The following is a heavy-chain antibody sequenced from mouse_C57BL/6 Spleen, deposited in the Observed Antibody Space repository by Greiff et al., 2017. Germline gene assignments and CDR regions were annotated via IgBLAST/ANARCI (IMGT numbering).Heavy chain of an antibody. CDR2: IWSDGST. D-gene: IGHD2-1*01. CDR1: GFSLTSYG. CDR3: ARHSYYGNYGAMDY. Sequence: VKLMESGPGLVAPSQSLSITCTVSGFSLTSYGVHWVRQPPGKGLEWLVVIWSDGSTTYNSALKSRLSISKDNSKSQVFLKMNSLQTDDTAMYYCARHSYYGNYGAMDYWGQGTSVTVSS. J-gene: IGHJ4*01. V-gene: IGHV2-6-1*01.